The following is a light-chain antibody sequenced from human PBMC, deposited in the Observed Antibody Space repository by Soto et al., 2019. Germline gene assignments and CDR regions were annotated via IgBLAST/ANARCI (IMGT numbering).Light chain of an antibody. Sequence: QSALTQPPSASGSPGQSVTISCTGTSSDVGGYNYVSWYQHHPGNAPKLMIYVVTKRPSGVPDRFSGSKSGNTASLTVSGLQAEDEAAYFCSSYAGTTFVFGTGTKVTVL. CDR3: SSYAGTTFV. CDR1: SSDVGGYNY. CDR2: VVT. V-gene: IGLV2-8*01. J-gene: IGLJ1*01.